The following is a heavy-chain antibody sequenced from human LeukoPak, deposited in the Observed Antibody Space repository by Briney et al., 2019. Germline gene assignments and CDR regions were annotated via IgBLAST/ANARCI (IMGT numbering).Heavy chain of an antibody. D-gene: IGHD2-15*01. CDR1: EFTFRNYG. CDR2: IWYDGSKK. J-gene: IGHJ2*01. V-gene: IGHV3-33*01. CDR3: ARDVVSRYCDL. Sequence: PGGSLRLSCAASEFTFRNYGMHWVRPAPGKGLEGVAVIWYDGSKKYYEDSLKDRFTISRDNSKNTLYLQMNSLRAEDTAVYYCARDVVSRYCDLWGRGTLVTVSS.